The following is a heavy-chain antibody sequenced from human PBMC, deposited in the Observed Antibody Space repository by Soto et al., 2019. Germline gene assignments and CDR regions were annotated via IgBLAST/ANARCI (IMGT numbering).Heavy chain of an antibody. J-gene: IGHJ4*02. CDR1: GFTFSYYG. D-gene: IGHD4-17*01. V-gene: IGHV3-33*01. CDR2: IWSDGSNI. CDR3: ARGVGYGDYAIDY. Sequence: QVQLVESGGGVVKPGRSLRLSCAASGFTFSYYGMHWVRQAPGKGLEWVAVIWSDGSNIYYADSVKGRFTISRDNSRNTVFLEMNSLRVEDTAVYYCARGVGYGDYAIDYGGQGTLVTVSS.